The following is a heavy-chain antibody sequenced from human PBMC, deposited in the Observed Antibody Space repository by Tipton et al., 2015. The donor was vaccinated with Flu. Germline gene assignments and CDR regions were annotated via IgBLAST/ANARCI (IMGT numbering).Heavy chain of an antibody. Sequence: QVQLVQSGAEVKKPGSSVKVSCKASGGTFSSYAITWVRQAPGQGLEWMGKIIPIFATANYAQKFQGRVTITADESTSTAYMELSSLRSEDTAVYYCARSSHYYDSSGYYHDWGQGTLVTVSS. CDR3: ARSSHYYDSSGYYHD. CDR1: GGTFSSYA. V-gene: IGHV1-69*18. D-gene: IGHD3-22*01. CDR2: IIPIFATA. J-gene: IGHJ4*02.